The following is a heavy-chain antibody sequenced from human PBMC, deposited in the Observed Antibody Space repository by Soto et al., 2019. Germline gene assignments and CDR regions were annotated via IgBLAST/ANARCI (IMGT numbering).Heavy chain of an antibody. D-gene: IGHD3-9*01. V-gene: IGHV4-59*01. J-gene: IGHJ5*02. Sequence: SETLSLTCSVSGASISSYYWTWIRQPPGGGLEWIGYMHHTQGTNDNPSLRGRVHMSIDTSMNQFSLRLTSVTAADTAVYYCARVPFVGYFDWLDPWGHGTLVTVSS. CDR1: GASISSYY. CDR3: ARVPFVGYFDWLDP. CDR2: MHHTQGT.